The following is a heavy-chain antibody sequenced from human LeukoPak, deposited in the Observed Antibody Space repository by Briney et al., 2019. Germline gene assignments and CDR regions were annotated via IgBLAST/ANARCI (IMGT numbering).Heavy chain of an antibody. D-gene: IGHD5-24*01. CDR2: ITSNGGST. V-gene: IGHV3-64*04. Sequence: GGSLRLSCSASGFTFSSYSMHWVPQAPGKGLEYVSSITSNGGSTYYADSVKGRFTISRDNSKDTLYLQMNSLRAEDTAIYYCARDIQLSTWGLGTMVTVSS. J-gene: IGHJ3*01. CDR3: ARDIQLST. CDR1: GFTFSSYS.